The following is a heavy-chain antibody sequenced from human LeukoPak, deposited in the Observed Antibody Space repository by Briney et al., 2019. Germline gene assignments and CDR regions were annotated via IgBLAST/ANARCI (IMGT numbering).Heavy chain of an antibody. CDR2: IYYSGST. CDR1: GGSISSSSYY. Sequence: TSETLSLTCTVSGGSISSSSYYWGWIRQPPGKGLEWIGSIYYSGSTYYNPSLKSRVTISVDTSKNQFSLKLSSVTAADTAVYYCARCEGDYWGQGTLVTVSS. CDR3: ARCEGDY. J-gene: IGHJ4*02. V-gene: IGHV4-39*01.